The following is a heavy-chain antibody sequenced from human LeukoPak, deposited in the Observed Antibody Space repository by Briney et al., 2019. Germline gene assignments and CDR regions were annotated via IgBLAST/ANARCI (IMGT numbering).Heavy chain of an antibody. CDR1: GPTLSSFA. J-gene: IGHJ4*02. V-gene: IGHV3-23*01. D-gene: IGHD1-26*01. Sequence: GSLRLSCAASGPTLSSFAMSWVRQAPGKGLEWVSTISDSGGSTYYAESVKGRFTISRDNSKNTLYLQMNSLRAEDTAVYYCAKDRIYGSYSSDYWGQGTLVTVSS. CDR2: ISDSGGST. CDR3: AKDRIYGSYSSDY.